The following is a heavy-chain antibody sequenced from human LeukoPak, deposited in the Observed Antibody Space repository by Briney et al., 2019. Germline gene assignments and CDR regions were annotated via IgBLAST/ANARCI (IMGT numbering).Heavy chain of an antibody. CDR2: IFTSGST. CDR1: GGSISSGSYY. V-gene: IGHV4-61*02. J-gene: IGHJ4*02. D-gene: IGHD6-13*01. Sequence: PSQTLSLTCTVSGGSISSGSYYWSWIRQPAGKGLEWIGRIFTSGSTNYNPSLKSRVTISLDTSKNQFSLKLSSVTAADTAVYYCARLRSRDYWGQGTLVTVSS. CDR3: ARLRSRDY.